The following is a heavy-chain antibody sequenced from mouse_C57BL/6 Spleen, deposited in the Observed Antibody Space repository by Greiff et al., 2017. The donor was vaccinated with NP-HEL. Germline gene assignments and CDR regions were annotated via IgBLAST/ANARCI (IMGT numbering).Heavy chain of an antibody. CDR1: GYAFSSSW. Sequence: QVQLQQSGAELMKPGASVKISCKASGYAFSSSWMNWVKQRPGKGLEWIGRIYPGDGDTNYNGKFKGKATLTADKSSSTAYMQLSSLTSEDSAVYFCARLGNWAHDYWGQGTTLTVSS. CDR2: IYPGDGDT. CDR3: ARLGNWAHDY. V-gene: IGHV1-82*01. J-gene: IGHJ2*01. D-gene: IGHD4-1*01.